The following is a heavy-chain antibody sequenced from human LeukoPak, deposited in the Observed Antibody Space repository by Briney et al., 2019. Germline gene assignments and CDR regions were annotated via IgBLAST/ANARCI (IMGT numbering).Heavy chain of an antibody. D-gene: IGHD2-21*01. Sequence: GGSLRLSCAASGFSFSNYGMNWVRQAPGKGLEWVSGISRSGDTTYYAASVKGRFTISRDNSKNTVYLQMNSLRAEDTAVYYCVRWGSGKGFDYWGQGTLVTVSS. CDR3: VRWGSGKGFDY. CDR1: GFSFSNYG. CDR2: ISRSGDTT. J-gene: IGHJ4*02. V-gene: IGHV3-23*01.